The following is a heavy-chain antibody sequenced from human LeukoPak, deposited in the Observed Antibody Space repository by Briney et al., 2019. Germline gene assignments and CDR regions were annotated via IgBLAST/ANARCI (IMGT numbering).Heavy chain of an antibody. CDR1: GFTVSSSY. Sequence: GGSLRLSCAASGFTVSSSYMSWVRQAPGKGLEWVSVIYSGGSTYYADSVKGRFTISRDNSKNTLSLQMNSLRAEDTAVYYCAKVGNWKYGHHDYWGQGTLVTVSS. CDR2: IYSGGST. CDR3: AKVGNWKYGHHDY. J-gene: IGHJ4*02. V-gene: IGHV3-53*01. D-gene: IGHD1-7*01.